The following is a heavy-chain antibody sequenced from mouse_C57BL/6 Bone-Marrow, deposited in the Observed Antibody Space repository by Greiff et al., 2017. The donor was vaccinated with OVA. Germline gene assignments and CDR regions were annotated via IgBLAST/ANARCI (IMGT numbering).Heavy chain of an antibody. CDR3: ARIYYDYDDRFAY. J-gene: IGHJ3*01. D-gene: IGHD2-4*01. CDR1: GYTFTSYW. V-gene: IGHV1-55*01. CDR2: IYPGSGST. Sequence: QVQLQPPWAELVKPGASVKMSCKASGYTFTSYWITWVKQRPGQGLEWIGDIYPGSGSTNYNEKFKSKATLTVETSSSTAYMQLRSLTSEDSAVYYCARIYYDYDDRFAYWGQGTLVTVSA.